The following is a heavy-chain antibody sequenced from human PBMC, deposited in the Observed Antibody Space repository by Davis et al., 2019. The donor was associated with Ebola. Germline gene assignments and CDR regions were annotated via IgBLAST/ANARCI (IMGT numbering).Heavy chain of an antibody. CDR3: AKDTITSITIFGVVIMASDKENYGMDV. J-gene: IGHJ6*02. Sequence: GGSLRLSCAASGFTFSSYGMHWVRQAPGKGLEWVAVISYDGSNKYYADSVKGRFTISRDNSKNTLYLQMNSLRAEDTAVYYCAKDTITSITIFGVVIMASDKENYGMDVWGQGTTVTVSS. D-gene: IGHD3-3*01. CDR1: GFTFSSYG. CDR2: ISYDGSNK. V-gene: IGHV3-30*18.